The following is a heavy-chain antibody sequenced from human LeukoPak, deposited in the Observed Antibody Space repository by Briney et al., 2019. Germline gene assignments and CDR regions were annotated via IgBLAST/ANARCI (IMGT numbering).Heavy chain of an antibody. D-gene: IGHD3-10*01. CDR2: IYSDGRT. CDR3: AKVKGWYGEGYFDY. CDR1: GFAVSSNY. Sequence: GGSLRLSCAASGFAVSSNYMNWVRQAPGRGLEWVSVIYSDGRTYYADSVKGRFTISRDISKNTLFLEMTSLRAEDTAVYYCAKVKGWYGEGYFDYWGQGTLVTVSS. J-gene: IGHJ4*02. V-gene: IGHV3-53*01.